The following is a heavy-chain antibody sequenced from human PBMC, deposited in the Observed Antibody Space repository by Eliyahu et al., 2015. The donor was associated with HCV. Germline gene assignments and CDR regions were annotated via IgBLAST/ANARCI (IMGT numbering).Heavy chain of an antibody. D-gene: IGHD2-15*01. CDR3: ARHSAYWWFDP. CDR2: IYYXGST. J-gene: IGHJ5*02. V-gene: IGHV4-59*01. CDR1: GGSISTYY. Sequence: QVQLQESGPGLVEPSETLSLTCTVSGGSISTYYWSWIRQPPGKGLEWIGYIYYXGSTNYNPSLESRVTISVDTSKNQFSLKLSSVTAADTALYYCARHSAYWWFDPWGQGTLVTVSS.